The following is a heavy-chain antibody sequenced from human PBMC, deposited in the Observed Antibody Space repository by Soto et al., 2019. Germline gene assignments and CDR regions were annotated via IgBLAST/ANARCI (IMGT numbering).Heavy chain of an antibody. CDR2: INHSGST. V-gene: IGHV4-34*01. J-gene: IGHJ6*02. CDR1: GGSFSGYY. Sequence: SETLSLTCAVYGGSFSGYYWSWIRQPPGKGLEWIGEINHSGSTSYNPSLKSRVTISVDTSKNQFSLKLSSVTAADTAVYYCAREPYYDFWSGYLRAGNYYYGMDVWGQGTTVTVSS. CDR3: AREPYYDFWSGYLRAGNYYYGMDV. D-gene: IGHD3-3*01.